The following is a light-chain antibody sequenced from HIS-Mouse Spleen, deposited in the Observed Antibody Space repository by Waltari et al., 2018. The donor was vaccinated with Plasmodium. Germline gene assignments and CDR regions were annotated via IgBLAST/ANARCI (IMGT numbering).Light chain of an antibody. CDR2: EVS. J-gene: IGLJ2*01. CDR1: SSDVGSYNR. Sequence: QSALTQPPSVSGSPGQSVTISCTGTSSDVGSYNRVSWYQQPPGTAPKLMIYEVSNRPSGFPDRFSGSKSGNTASLTISGLQAEDEADYYCSSYTSSSTLFGGGTKLTVL. V-gene: IGLV2-18*02. CDR3: SSYTSSSTL.